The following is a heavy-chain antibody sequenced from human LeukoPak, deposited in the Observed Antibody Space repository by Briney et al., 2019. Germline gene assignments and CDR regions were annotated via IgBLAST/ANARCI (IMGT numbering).Heavy chain of an antibody. Sequence: GGSLRLSCAAPEFTLITNGRSGAGKAPGKGLNWWPNIREEGGEQFYVDSVKGRFTISRDNAKNSLYLQMNSLRAEDTAVYYCASVISTRLSMIRRVTGGFDYWGQGTLVTVSS. CDR1: EFTLITNG. CDR3: ASVISTRLSMIRRVTGGFDY. CDR2: IREEGGEQ. D-gene: IGHD3-10*01. J-gene: IGHJ4*02. V-gene: IGHV3-7*01.